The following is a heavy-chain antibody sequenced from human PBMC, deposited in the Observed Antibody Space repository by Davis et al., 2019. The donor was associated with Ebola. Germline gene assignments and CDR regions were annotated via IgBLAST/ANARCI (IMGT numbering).Heavy chain of an antibody. Sequence: SCKASGGTFSSYAMSWVRQAPGKGLEWVSAISGSGGSTYYADSVKGRFTISRDNSKNTLYLQMNSLRAEDTAVYYCAKASRQWQQFDYWGQGTLVTVSS. V-gene: IGHV3-23*01. D-gene: IGHD6-19*01. CDR2: ISGSGGST. J-gene: IGHJ4*02. CDR3: AKASRQWQQFDY. CDR1: GGTFSSYA.